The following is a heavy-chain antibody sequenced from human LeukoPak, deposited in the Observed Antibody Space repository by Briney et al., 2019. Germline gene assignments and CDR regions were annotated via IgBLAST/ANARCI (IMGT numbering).Heavy chain of an antibody. J-gene: IGHJ6*02. D-gene: IGHD2-2*01. CDR3: ARDSSVPAAMYTYYYYYGMDV. Sequence: SETLSLTCTVSGGSISSYYWSWIRQPPGKGLEWIGYIYYSGSTNYNPSLKSRVTISVDTSKNQFSLKLSSVTAADTAVYCCARDSSVPAAMYTYYYYYGMDVWGQGTTVTVSS. CDR2: IYYSGST. V-gene: IGHV4-59*01. CDR1: GGSISSYY.